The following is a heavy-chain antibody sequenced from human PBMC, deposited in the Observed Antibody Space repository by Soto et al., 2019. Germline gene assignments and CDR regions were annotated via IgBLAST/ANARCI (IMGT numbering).Heavy chain of an antibody. J-gene: IGHJ4*02. D-gene: IGHD3-16*01. CDR3: AQEYYDYIWGTYVFDY. CDR1: GFTFSNFV. V-gene: IGHV3-33*06. Sequence: GGSLRLSCAASGFTFSNFVMHWVRQAPGKGLEWVAAIWGDGANTYYAESVKDRFSISRDNSKNTLYLEVAGLRAEDTAVFFCAQEYYDYIWGTYVFDYWGQGTLVTVSS. CDR2: IWGDGANT.